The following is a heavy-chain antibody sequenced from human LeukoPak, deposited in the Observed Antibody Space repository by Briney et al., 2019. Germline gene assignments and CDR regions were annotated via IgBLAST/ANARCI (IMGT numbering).Heavy chain of an antibody. CDR2: IWYDGSNK. D-gene: IGHD3-10*01. J-gene: IGHJ4*02. V-gene: IGHV3-33*06. CDR1: GFTFSSYG. Sequence: GRSLRLSCAASGFTFSSYGMHWVRQAPGKGLEWVAVIWYDGSNKYYADSVKGRFTISRDNSKNTLYLQMNSLRVEDTAVYFCAKQGIVIRAVIIIGFHKEAYYFDYWGQGILVTVSS. CDR3: AKQGIVIRAVIIIGFHKEAYYFDY.